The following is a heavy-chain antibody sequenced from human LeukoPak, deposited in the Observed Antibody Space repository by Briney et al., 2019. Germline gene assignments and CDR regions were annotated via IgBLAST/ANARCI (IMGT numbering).Heavy chain of an antibody. V-gene: IGHV1-8*01. CDR1: GYTFTSYD. D-gene: IGHD5-12*01. CDR2: MNPNSGNT. Sequence: ASVKVSCKASGYTFTSYDINWVRQATGQGLEWMGWMNPNSGNTGYAQKFQGRVTMTRNTSISTAYMELSSLRSEDAAVYYCARRRYRVVATMRFDPWGQGTLVTVSS. J-gene: IGHJ5*02. CDR3: ARRRYRVVATMRFDP.